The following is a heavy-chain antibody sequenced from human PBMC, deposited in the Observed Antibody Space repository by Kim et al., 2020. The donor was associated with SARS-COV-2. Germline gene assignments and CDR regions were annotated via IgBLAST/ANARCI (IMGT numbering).Heavy chain of an antibody. CDR1: GFTFSSYG. V-gene: IGHV3-30*04. Sequence: GGSLRLSCGASGFTFSSYGMHWVRQAPGKGLEWVAVISYDGSNKNYVDSVKGRFTISRDNSKNTLYLQMNSLRAEDTAVYYCARDIASYSSGWIYYYYGMDVWGQGTTVTVSS. CDR3: ARDIASYSSGWIYYYYGMDV. J-gene: IGHJ6*02. CDR2: ISYDGSNK. D-gene: IGHD6-19*01.